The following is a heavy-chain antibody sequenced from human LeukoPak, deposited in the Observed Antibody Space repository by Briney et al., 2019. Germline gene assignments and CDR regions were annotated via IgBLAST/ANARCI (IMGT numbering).Heavy chain of an antibody. CDR3: ARGPPVYTIFGVVSTWDY. CDR1: GYSFTSYW. J-gene: IGHJ4*02. Sequence: GESLKISCKGSGYSFTSYWIGWVRQMPGKGLEWMGIIYPGDSDTRYSPSFQGQVTISADKSISTAYLQWSSLKASDTAMYYCARGPPVYTIFGVVSTWDYWGQGTLVTVSS. V-gene: IGHV5-51*01. CDR2: IYPGDSDT. D-gene: IGHD3-3*01.